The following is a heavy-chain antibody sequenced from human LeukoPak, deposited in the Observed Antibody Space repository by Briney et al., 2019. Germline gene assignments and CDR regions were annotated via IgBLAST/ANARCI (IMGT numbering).Heavy chain of an antibody. D-gene: IGHD1-26*01. CDR1: GFTFSSYA. CDR3: AKGRGWEASYYYYYMDV. V-gene: IGHV3-30*04. J-gene: IGHJ6*03. Sequence: PGGSLRLSCAASGFTFSSYALHWVRQAPGKGLEWVAVISYDGRNKYYADSVKGRFTISRDNSKNTLYLQMNSLRAGDTAVYYCAKGRGWEASYYYYYMDVWGKGTTVTISS. CDR2: ISYDGRNK.